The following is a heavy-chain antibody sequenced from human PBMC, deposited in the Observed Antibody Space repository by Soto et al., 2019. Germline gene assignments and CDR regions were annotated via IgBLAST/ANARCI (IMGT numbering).Heavy chain of an antibody. J-gene: IGHJ5*02. CDR1: GYTFTGYY. D-gene: IGHD3-3*01. CDR3: ARVKVEGYDFWSGYYIEDWFDH. Sequence: ASVKVSCKASGYTFTGYYMHWVRQAPGQGLEWMGWINPNSGGTNYAQKFQGRVTMTRDTSISTAYMELSRLRSDDTAVYYCARVKVEGYDFWSGYYIEDWFDHWGQGTLVTVSS. V-gene: IGHV1-2*02. CDR2: INPNSGGT.